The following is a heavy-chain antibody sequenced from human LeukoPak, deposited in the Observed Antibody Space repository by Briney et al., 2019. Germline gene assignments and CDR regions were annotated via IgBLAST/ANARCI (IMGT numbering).Heavy chain of an antibody. D-gene: IGHD1-26*01. Sequence: GGSLRLSCAASGFTFSTYWMSWVRQAPGKGAEGVANIKQDGSEMYYVDSVKGRFTISRDNAKNSLYLQMNGLRAEDTAMYYCARDKIVGATLFDFWGQGILVTVPS. CDR3: ARDKIVGATLFDF. CDR1: GFTFSTYW. CDR2: IKQDGSEM. V-gene: IGHV3-7*01. J-gene: IGHJ4*02.